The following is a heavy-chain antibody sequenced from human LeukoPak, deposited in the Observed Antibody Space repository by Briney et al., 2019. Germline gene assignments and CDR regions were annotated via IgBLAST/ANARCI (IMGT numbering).Heavy chain of an antibody. CDR2: IWYDGSNK. Sequence: GRSLRLSCAASGFTFSSYGMHWVRQAPGKGLEWVAVIWYDGSNKYYADSVKGRFTISRDNSKNTVYLQMNSLRAEDTAVYYCARDYCSGGSCYSDAFDIWGLGTMVTVSS. J-gene: IGHJ3*02. CDR1: GFTFSSYG. D-gene: IGHD2-15*01. CDR3: ARDYCSGGSCYSDAFDI. V-gene: IGHV3-33*01.